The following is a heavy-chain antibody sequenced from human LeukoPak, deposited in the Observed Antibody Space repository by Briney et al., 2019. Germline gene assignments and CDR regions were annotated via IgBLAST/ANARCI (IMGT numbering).Heavy chain of an antibody. CDR1: GFTFSSYA. CDR3: AEDRPWHLGILKFPY. Sequence: GGSLRLSCAVSGFTFSSYAMRWVRQAPGGVLEWVSSTSGSGGSTYYADSAKGRFTISRDNSKNTLYLQMNSLRAKDTAVYYCAEDRPWHLGILKFPYWGQGTLVTVSS. D-gene: IGHD7-27*01. CDR2: TSGSGGST. J-gene: IGHJ4*02. V-gene: IGHV3-23*01.